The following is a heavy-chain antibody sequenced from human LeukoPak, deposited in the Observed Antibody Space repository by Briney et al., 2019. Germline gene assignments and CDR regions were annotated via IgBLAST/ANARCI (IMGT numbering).Heavy chain of an antibody. V-gene: IGHV1-69*05. Sequence: SVKVSCTAAGGTFSSYAVSWVRQAPGQGLEWMGGIIPIFGTANYAQKFQGRVTITTDESTSTAYMELSSLRSEDTAVYYCARERGYCSSTSCYSPSGFDYWGQGTLVTVSS. CDR1: GGTFSSYA. D-gene: IGHD2-2*02. CDR3: ARERGYCSSTSCYSPSGFDY. CDR2: IIPIFGTA. J-gene: IGHJ4*02.